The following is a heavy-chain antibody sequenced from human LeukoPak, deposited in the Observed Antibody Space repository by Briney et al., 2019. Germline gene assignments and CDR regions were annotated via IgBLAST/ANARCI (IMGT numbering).Heavy chain of an antibody. CDR3: ARKGGGSYEFDY. D-gene: IGHD1-26*01. J-gene: IGHJ4*02. CDR2: INPNSGGT. Sequence: ASVKVSCKASGYTFTGYYMHWVRQAPGQGLEWMGWINPNSGGTNYAQKFQGRVTITADESTSTAYMELSSLRSEDTAVYYCARKGGGSYEFDYWGQGTLVTVSS. CDR1: GYTFTGYY. V-gene: IGHV1-2*02.